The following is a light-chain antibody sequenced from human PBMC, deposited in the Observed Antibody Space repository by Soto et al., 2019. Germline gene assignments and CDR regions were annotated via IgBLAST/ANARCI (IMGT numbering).Light chain of an antibody. CDR1: GSDVGDYNY. CDR3: SSYTGSSSV. CDR2: EVS. V-gene: IGLV2-8*01. Sequence: QSALTQPPSASGSPGQSVTISCTGTGSDVGDYNYVSWYQQHPGKAPTLMIYEVSKLPSGVPDRFSGSKSGNTASLAVSGLQAEDEANYYFSSYTGSSSVFGTGTKQTVL. J-gene: IGLJ1*01.